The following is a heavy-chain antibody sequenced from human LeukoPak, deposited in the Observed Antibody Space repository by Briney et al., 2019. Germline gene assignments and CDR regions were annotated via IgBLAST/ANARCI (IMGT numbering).Heavy chain of an antibody. CDR1: GFTFSSYE. V-gene: IGHV3-48*03. J-gene: IGHJ4*02. Sequence: GGSLRLSCAASGFTFSSYEMNWVRQAPGKGLEWVLYISSSGSTIYYADSVKGRFTISRDNAKNSLYLQMNSLRAEDTAVYYCARPHTHDYGDYDQNYFDYWGQGTLVTVSS. CDR3: ARPHTHDYGDYDQNYFDY. CDR2: ISSSGSTI. D-gene: IGHD4-17*01.